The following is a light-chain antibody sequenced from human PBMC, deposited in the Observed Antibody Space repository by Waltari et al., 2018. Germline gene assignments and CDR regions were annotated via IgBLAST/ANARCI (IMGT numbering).Light chain of an antibody. J-gene: IGLJ2*01. CDR2: DAT. CDR1: SRYVGPSQF. CDR3: NSYTTSGTVV. Sequence: QSALTQPASVSGSPGQSITISCTGTSRYVGPSQFFSWYHQHPGKVPKLTIYDATDRPSGVSSRFSGSKSGNTASLTISGLQAEDEGDYYCNSYTTSGTVVFGGGTKLTVL. V-gene: IGLV2-14*03.